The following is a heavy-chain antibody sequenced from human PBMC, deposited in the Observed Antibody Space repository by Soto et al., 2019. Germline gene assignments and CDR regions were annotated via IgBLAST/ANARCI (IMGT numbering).Heavy chain of an antibody. CDR2: ISNDGKQK. Sequence: QVQLVESGGGVVQPGRSLRLSCVVSGFIFSSYGIHWVRQAPGKGLEWVAVISNDGKQKYYADSVKGRFTMCRDNSNNTLYMQTDRRGAVVTGVYYYARDPHETCRGGGCSDYWGQGTLVTVSS. CDR1: GFIFSSYG. V-gene: IGHV3-30*03. D-gene: IGHD2-15*01. CDR3: ARDPHETCRGGGCSDY. J-gene: IGHJ4*02.